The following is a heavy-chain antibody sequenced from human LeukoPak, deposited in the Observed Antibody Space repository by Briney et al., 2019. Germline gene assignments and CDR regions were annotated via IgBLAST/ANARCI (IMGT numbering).Heavy chain of an antibody. V-gene: IGHV3-23*01. Sequence: GGSLRLSCAASGFTFSSYAMSWVRQAPGKGLEWVSAISGSGGSTYYADSVKGRFTISRDNSKNTLYLQMNSLRAEDTAVYYCAIFSGYSSGWYPDYWGQGTLVTVSS. CDR1: GFTFSSYA. J-gene: IGHJ4*02. CDR3: AIFSGYSSGWYPDY. D-gene: IGHD6-19*01. CDR2: ISGSGGST.